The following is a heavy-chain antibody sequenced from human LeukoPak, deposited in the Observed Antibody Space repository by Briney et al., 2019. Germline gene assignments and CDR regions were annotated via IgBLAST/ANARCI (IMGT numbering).Heavy chain of an antibody. CDR3: AKPRDYYGPFAY. D-gene: IGHD3-10*01. CDR2: IGTAGDT. CDR1: GFTFSSYD. Sequence: GGSLRLSCAASGFTFSSYDMHWVRQATGKGLEWVSAIGTAGDTYYPGSVKGRFTISRENAKNSLYLQMNSLRAEDTAVYYCAKPRDYYGPFAYWGQGTLVTVSS. J-gene: IGHJ4*02. V-gene: IGHV3-13*01.